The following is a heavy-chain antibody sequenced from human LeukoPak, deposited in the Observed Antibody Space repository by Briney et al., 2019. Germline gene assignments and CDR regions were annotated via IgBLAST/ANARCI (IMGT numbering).Heavy chain of an antibody. CDR1: GFTFSSYW. CDR3: ARDWHYDSSGHPYYYYYYGMDV. D-gene: IGHD3-22*01. J-gene: IGHJ6*02. CDR2: IKQDGSEK. V-gene: IGHV3-7*01. Sequence: GGSLRLSCAASGFTFSSYWMSWVRQAPGKGLEWVANIKQDGSEKYYVDSVKGRFTISRDNAKNSLYLQMNSLRAEDTAAYYCARDWHYDSSGHPYYYYYYGMDVWGQGTTVTVSS.